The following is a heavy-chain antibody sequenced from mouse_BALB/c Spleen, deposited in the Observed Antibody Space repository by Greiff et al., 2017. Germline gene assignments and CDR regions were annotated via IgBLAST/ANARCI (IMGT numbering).Heavy chain of an antibody. CDR3: ARVRDYAWFAY. CDR1: GFTFSSYA. D-gene: IGHD2-4*01. Sequence: EVKLVESGGGLVKPGGSLKLSCAASGFTFSSYAMSWVRQTPEKRLEWVASISSGGSTYYPDSVKGRFTISRDNARNILYLQMSSLRSEDTAMYYCARVRDYAWFAYWGQGTLVTVSA. V-gene: IGHV5-6-5*01. CDR2: ISSGGST. J-gene: IGHJ3*01.